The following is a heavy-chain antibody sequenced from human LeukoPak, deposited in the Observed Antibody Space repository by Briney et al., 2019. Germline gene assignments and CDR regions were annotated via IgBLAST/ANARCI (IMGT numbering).Heavy chain of an antibody. D-gene: IGHD6-13*01. V-gene: IGHV4-61*02. J-gene: IGHJ4*02. CDR2: IDASGST. Sequence: SETLSLTCTVSGGSISSGTYYWSWIRQPAGKGLEWIGRIDASGSTNYSPSLKSRLTISVDTSRKQFSLKLSSVTAADTAVYYCARLKGIAAAGLHFDYWGQGTLVTVSS. CDR3: ARLKGIAAAGLHFDY. CDR1: GGSISSGTYY.